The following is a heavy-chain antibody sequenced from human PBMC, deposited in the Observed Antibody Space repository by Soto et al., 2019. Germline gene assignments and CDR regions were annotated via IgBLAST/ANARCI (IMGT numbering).Heavy chain of an antibody. V-gene: IGHV4-59*01. CDR3: ARVNYGDYYYGMDV. CDR2: ISYTGSA. J-gene: IGHJ6*02. Sequence: SETLSRTCVVSGGSINYSYWTWIRQPPGKGLEWIGYISYTGSANYNASLKSRLTISVDTSKNQFSLKLSSVTAADTALYYCARVNYGDYYYGMDVWGQGTTVTVS. D-gene: IGHD4-17*01. CDR1: GGSINYSY.